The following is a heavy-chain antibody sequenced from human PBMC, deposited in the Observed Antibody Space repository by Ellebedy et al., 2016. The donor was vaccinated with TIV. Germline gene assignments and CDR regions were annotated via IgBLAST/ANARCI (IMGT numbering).Heavy chain of an antibody. CDR3: ARDSDFDWLLRRGYYFDY. J-gene: IGHJ4*02. V-gene: IGHV6-1*01. D-gene: IGHD3-9*01. CDR1: GDSVSSNSAA. Sequence: SETLSLTXAISGDSVSSNSAAWNWIRQSPSRGLEWLGRTYYRSKWYNDYAVSVKSRITINPDTSKNQFSLQLNSVTPEDTAVYYCARDSDFDWLLRRGYYFDYWGQGTLVTVSS. CDR2: TYYRSKWYN.